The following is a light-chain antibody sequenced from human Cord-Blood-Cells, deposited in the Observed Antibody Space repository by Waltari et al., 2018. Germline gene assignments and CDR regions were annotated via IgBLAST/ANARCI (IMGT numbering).Light chain of an antibody. CDR1: QSVSRN. Sequence: EIVMTQSPATLSVSPGESATLSCRASQSVSRNLAWYQQQPGQAPRLLIYGASTRATGIPARFSGSGSGAEFTLTISSLQSEDFAVYYCQQYNNWPPWTFGQGTKVEIK. CDR3: QQYNNWPPWT. J-gene: IGKJ1*01. V-gene: IGKV3-15*01. CDR2: GAS.